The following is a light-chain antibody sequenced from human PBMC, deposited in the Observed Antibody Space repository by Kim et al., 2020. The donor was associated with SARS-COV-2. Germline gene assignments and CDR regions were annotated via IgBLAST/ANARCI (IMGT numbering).Light chain of an antibody. CDR1: QSVKGRN. V-gene: IGKV3-20*01. CDR2: GAA. CDR3: QQYGSSPKT. Sequence: STGERATPSCRASQSVKGRNLACYQQKAGQAPRRLIYGAASRTTGSPYRCSGSGAWTAFTLTIRRLEPEDFAVFYCQQYGSSPKTFGRGTKVDIK. J-gene: IGKJ4*01.